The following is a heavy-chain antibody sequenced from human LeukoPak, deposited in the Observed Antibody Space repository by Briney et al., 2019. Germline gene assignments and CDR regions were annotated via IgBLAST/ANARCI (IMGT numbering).Heavy chain of an antibody. V-gene: IGHV4-59*11. CDR3: ATSRGSDSSGTY. CDR1: GGSISSHY. Sequence: PSETLSLTCTVSGGSISSHYWSWIRRPPGKGLEWIGTFYNSGTNYNPSLTSRVTIVVDTSKNQFALRLSSVTAADTAIYYCATSRGSDSSGTYWGQGTLVTVSS. D-gene: IGHD3-10*01. CDR2: FYNSGT. J-gene: IGHJ4*02.